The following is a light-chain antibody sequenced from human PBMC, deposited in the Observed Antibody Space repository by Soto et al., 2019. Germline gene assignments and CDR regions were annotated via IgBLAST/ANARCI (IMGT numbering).Light chain of an antibody. CDR3: QQYNSWPLIT. Sequence: EIVMTQSPGTLSVSPGERATLSCRASQTVSRHLAWYQQKPGQAPRLLIFGASTRATGTPDRFSGSGSGTDFTLTISFLQSEDFAVYYCQQYNSWPLITFGPGTRLEIK. CDR1: QTVSRH. V-gene: IGKV3-15*01. J-gene: IGKJ5*01. CDR2: GAS.